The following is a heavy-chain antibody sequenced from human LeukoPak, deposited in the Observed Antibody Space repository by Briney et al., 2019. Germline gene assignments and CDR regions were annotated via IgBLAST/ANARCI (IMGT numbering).Heavy chain of an antibody. Sequence: ASVKVSCNASGYTFTGYYMHWVRQAPGQGLEWMGWINPNSGGTNYAQMFQGWVTMTRDASISTAYMELSRLRSDDTAVYYCARVQYSNGWSFDYWGQGTLVTVSS. CDR2: INPNSGGT. V-gene: IGHV1-2*04. CDR3: ARVQYSNGWSFDY. J-gene: IGHJ4*02. CDR1: GYTFTGYY. D-gene: IGHD6-19*01.